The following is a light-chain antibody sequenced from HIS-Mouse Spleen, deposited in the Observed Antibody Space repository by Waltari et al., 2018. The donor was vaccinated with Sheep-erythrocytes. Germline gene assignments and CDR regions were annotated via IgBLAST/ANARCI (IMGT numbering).Light chain of an antibody. V-gene: IGLV3-25*03. CDR2: HDS. CDR3: QSADSSGTYRWV. CDR1: ALPKQY. J-gene: IGLJ3*02. Sequence: SYELTQPPSVSVSPGQTARITCSGDALPKQYAYWYQQKPGQAPALVIYHDSEGPSGIPERFSGSSSGTTVTLTISGVQAEDEADYYCQSADSSGTYRWVFGGGTKLTVL.